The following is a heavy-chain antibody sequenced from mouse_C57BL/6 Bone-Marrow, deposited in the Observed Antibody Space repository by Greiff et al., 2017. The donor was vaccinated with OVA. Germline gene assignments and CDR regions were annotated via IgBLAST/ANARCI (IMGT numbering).Heavy chain of an antibody. D-gene: IGHD2-1*01. CDR1: GFTFSDYY. J-gene: IGHJ2*01. CDR2: ISNGGGST. CDR3: ARQIYYGNYDYCDY. V-gene: IGHV5-12*01. Sequence: EVKLVESGGGLVQPGGSLKLSCAASGFTFSDYYMYWVRQTPEKRLEWVAYISNGGGSTYYPDTVKGRVTISRDNAKNTLYLQMSRLKSEDTAMYYCARQIYYGNYDYCDYWGKGTTLTVSS.